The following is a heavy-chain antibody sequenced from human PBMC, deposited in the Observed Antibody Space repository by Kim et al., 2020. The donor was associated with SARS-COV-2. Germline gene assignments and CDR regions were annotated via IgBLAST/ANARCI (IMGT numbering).Heavy chain of an antibody. V-gene: IGHV3-9*01. CDR3: AKDPDGSSTSCYGG. D-gene: IGHD2-2*01. CDR1: GFTFDDYA. J-gene: IGHJ1*01. Sequence: GGSLRLSCAASGFTFDDYAMHWVRQAPGKGLEWVSGISWNSGSIGYADSVKGRFTISRDNAKNSLYLQMNSLRAEDTALYYCAKDPDGSSTSCYGGWGQG. CDR2: ISWNSGSI.